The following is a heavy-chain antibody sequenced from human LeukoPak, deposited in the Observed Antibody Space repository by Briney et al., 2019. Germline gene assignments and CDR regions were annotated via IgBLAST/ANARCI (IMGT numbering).Heavy chain of an antibody. CDR2: ISGSGGST. D-gene: IGHD3-22*01. CDR3: AKGRYYYDSSGGGYYYYGMDV. V-gene: IGHV3-23*01. CDR1: AFTFSSYA. J-gene: IGHJ6*02. Sequence: GGSLRLSCAASAFTFSSYAMGWVRQAPGKGLEWVSAISGSGGSTYYADSVKGRFTISRDNSKNTLYLQMNSLRAEDTAVYYCAKGRYYYDSSGGGYYYYGMDVWGQGTTVTVSS.